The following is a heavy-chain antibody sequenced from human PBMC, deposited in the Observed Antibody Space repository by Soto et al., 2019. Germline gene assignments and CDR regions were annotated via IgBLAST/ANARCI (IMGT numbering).Heavy chain of an antibody. CDR1: GYTFTNYA. Sequence: QVQLVQSGAEVEKPGASVKVSCKASGYTFTNYAVHWVRQAPGQRLEWMGWINAGNGNTRFSQNLQGRVTITRDTSARTRYMELSSLRSEDTAVYYCARGHLAVVPVYSWCYYMDVWGKGATVTVSS. CDR2: INAGNGNT. J-gene: IGHJ6*03. CDR3: ARGHLAVVPVYSWCYYMDV. D-gene: IGHD2-2*01. V-gene: IGHV1-3*01.